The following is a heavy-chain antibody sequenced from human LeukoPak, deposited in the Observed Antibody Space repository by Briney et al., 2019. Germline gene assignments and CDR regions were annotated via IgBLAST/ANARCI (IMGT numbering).Heavy chain of an antibody. CDR2: INHSGST. D-gene: IGHD2-15*01. CDR1: GGSISSYY. Sequence: SETLSLTCTVSGGSISSYYWSWIRQPPGKGLEWIGEINHSGSTNYNPSLKSRVTISVDTSKNQFSLKLSSVTAADTAVYYCARVWICSGGSCYRDYWGQGTLVTVSS. V-gene: IGHV4-34*01. CDR3: ARVWICSGGSCYRDY. J-gene: IGHJ4*02.